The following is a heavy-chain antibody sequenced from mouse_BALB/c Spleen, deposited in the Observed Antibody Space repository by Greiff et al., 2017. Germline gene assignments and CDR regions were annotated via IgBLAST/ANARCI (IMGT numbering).Heavy chain of an antibody. CDR1: GFTFTDYY. CDR2: IRNKANGYTT. J-gene: IGHJ2*01. V-gene: IGHV7-3*02. CDR3: ARDLEGGGY. Sequence: EVQRVESGGGLVQPGGSLRLSCATSGFTFTDYYMSWVRQPPGKALEWLGFIRNKANGYTTEYSASVKGRFTISRDNSQSILYLQMNTLRAEDSATYYCARDLEGGGYWGQGTTLTVSS.